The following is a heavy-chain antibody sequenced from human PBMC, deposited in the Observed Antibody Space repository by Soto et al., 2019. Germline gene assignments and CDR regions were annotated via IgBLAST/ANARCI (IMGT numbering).Heavy chain of an antibody. D-gene: IGHD3-22*01. CDR3: ARDRVNYYYDSSGYYTLHY. J-gene: IGHJ4*02. Sequence: EASVKVSCKASVGTFSSYAISWVRQAPGQGLEWMGGIIPIFGTANYAQKFQGRVTITADESTSTAYMELSSLRSEDTAVYYCARDRVNYYYDSSGYYTLHYWGQGTLVTVSS. CDR1: VGTFSSYA. CDR2: IIPIFGTA. V-gene: IGHV1-69*13.